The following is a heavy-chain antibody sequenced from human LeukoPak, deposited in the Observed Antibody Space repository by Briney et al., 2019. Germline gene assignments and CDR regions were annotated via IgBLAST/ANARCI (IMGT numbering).Heavy chain of an antibody. CDR1: GFTFSNYW. CDR2: INPGGSSS. V-gene: IGHV3-74*01. Sequence: GGSLRLSCAASGFTFSNYWMHWVRQAPGKGLEWVSRINPGGSSSNYADSVKGRFTMSRDNAKSMVYLQMDGLRAEDTAVFSCVRQAVSGDSGIAYWGRGVLVTVSS. J-gene: IGHJ4*02. CDR3: VRQAVSGDSGIAY. D-gene: IGHD4-17*01.